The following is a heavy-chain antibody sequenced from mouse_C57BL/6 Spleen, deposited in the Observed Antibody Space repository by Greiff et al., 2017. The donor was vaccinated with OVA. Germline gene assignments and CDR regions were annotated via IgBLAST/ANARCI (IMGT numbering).Heavy chain of an antibody. J-gene: IGHJ3*01. D-gene: IGHD1-1*01. Sequence: VQVVESGPGLVQPSQSLSITCTVSGFSLTSYGVHWVRQSPGKGLEWLGVIWSGGSTDYNAAFISRLSISKDNSKSQVFFKMNSLQADDTAIYYCARNGRYGSSPWFAYWGQGTLVTVSA. CDR3: ARNGRYGSSPWFAY. V-gene: IGHV2-2*01. CDR1: GFSLTSYG. CDR2: IWSGGST.